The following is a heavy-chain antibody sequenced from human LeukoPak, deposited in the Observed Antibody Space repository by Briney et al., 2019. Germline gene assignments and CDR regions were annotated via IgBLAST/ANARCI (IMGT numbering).Heavy chain of an antibody. CDR1: GDSVSSNSAA. CDR3: ARFSPERGAGDY. CDR2: TYFRSKWYN. V-gene: IGHV6-1*01. Sequence: KTSQTLSLTCAISGDSVSSNSAAWNWIRQSPSRGLEWLGRTYFRSKWYNDYAVSVKSRITINPDTPKNQFSLQLNSVTPEDTAVYYCARFSPERGAGDYWGQGTLVTVSS. D-gene: IGHD3-10*01. J-gene: IGHJ4*02.